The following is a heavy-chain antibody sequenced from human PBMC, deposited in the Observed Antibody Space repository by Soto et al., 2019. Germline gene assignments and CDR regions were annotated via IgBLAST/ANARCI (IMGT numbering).Heavy chain of an antibody. D-gene: IGHD3-16*01. CDR2: ISTSSSPR. V-gene: IGHV3-48*02. CDR1: GFTFRHYS. Sequence: EVQLVESGGGLVQPGGSLRLSCAASGFTFRHYSMHWVRQAPGKGLEWVAYISTSSSPRYYADSVKGRFTISRDNDSKSIYLEMSSLRDEDTAIYYCARDALQYYDRDGRDAGWGPGTLVTVSS. J-gene: IGHJ4*02. CDR3: ARDALQYYDRDGRDAG.